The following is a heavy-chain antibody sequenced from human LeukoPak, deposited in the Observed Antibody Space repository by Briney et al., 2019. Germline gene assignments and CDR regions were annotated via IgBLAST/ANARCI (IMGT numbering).Heavy chain of an antibody. J-gene: IGHJ4*02. CDR1: GGSFSGYS. CDR2: MHHSGST. V-gene: IGHV4-34*01. CDR3: ARGSLPGYYFDF. Sequence: ASETLSLTCAVYGGSFSGYSWSWIRQPPGKGLEWIGEMHHSGSTNYKPSLKSRVTISGDTSKNQFSLRLSSVTAADTAMYYCARGSLPGYYFDFWGQGTLVTVSS.